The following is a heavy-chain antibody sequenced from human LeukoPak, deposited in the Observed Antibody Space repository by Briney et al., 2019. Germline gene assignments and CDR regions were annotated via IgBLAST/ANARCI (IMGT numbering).Heavy chain of an antibody. CDR2: IYTSGST. Sequence: SETLSLTCTVSGGSPTSSYWSWIRHTAEKGLEWIGRIYTSGSTNYNTSIKSRVSMAVDMSKNQFSLELSSVTVADTAVYYCARDGGSWEFDYWGQRTLVADSS. CDR1: GGSPTSSY. V-gene: IGHV4-4*07. J-gene: IGHJ4*02. D-gene: IGHD1-26*01. CDR3: ARDGGSWEFDY.